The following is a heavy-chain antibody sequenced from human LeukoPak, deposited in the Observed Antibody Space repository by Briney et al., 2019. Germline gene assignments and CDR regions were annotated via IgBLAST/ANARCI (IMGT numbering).Heavy chain of an antibody. V-gene: IGHV3-23*01. CDR2: VTGRGSST. CDR3: AKWGDFDILTGYYVSDF. CDR1: GFTFSNYA. J-gene: IGHJ4*02. D-gene: IGHD3-9*01. Sequence: QPGAYLRLSCVASGFTFSNYAMSWVRPAPGKRLEWVSAVTGRGSSTYYADSVKGRFTISRDNSRNTLFLQMNSLRAEDTAIYYCAKWGDFDILTGYYVSDFWGQGTLVTVSS.